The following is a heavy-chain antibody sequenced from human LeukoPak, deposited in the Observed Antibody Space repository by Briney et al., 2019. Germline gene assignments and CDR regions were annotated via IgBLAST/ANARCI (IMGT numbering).Heavy chain of an antibody. CDR3: ATYCSSANCYIWGYYFDY. D-gene: IGHD2-2*01. CDR1: GGTFSSYA. V-gene: IGHV1-69*01. Sequence: SVEVSCKASGGTFSSYAISWVRQAPGQGLEWMGGIIPISGTTNYAQKFQGRITITADESTSTAYMELSSLRSEDTAMYYCATYCSSANCYIWGYYFDYWGQGTLVTVSS. J-gene: IGHJ4*02. CDR2: IIPISGTT.